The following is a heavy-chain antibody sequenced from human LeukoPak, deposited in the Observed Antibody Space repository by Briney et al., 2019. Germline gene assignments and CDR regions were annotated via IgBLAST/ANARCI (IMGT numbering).Heavy chain of an antibody. V-gene: IGHV4-34*01. CDR1: GGSFSGYY. J-gene: IGHJ4*02. CDR3: ARARRDSGYYNVDY. Sequence: SETLSLTCAVYGGSFSGYYWSWIRQPPGKRLEWIGEINHSRNTNYNPTLKSRVTISVDTSRNQFSLKVTSVTAADTAVYYCARARRDSGYYNVDYWGQGALVTVSS. D-gene: IGHD3-3*01. CDR2: INHSRNT.